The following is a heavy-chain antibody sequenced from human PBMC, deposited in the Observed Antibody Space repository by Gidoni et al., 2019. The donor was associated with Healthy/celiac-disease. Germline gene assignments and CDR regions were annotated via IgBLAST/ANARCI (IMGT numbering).Heavy chain of an antibody. CDR2: ISGSGGST. V-gene: IGHV3-23*01. D-gene: IGHD3-22*01. J-gene: IGHJ6*02. Sequence: EVQLLESGGGLVQPGGSLRLSCAASGFTFSSYAMSWVRQAPGKGLEWVSAISGSGGSTYYADSVKGRFTISRDNSKNTLYLQMNSLRAEDTAVYYCAKDAARTNYYDRTHQPHYGMDVWGQGTTVTVSS. CDR3: AKDAARTNYYDRTHQPHYGMDV. CDR1: GFTFSSYA.